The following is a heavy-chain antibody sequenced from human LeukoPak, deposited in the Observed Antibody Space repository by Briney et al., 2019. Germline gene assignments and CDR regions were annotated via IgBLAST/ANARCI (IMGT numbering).Heavy chain of an antibody. CDR2: VTGSGGSS. CDR3: AKEGVAAPLYYIDY. CDR1: GLTFRSYA. V-gene: IGHV3-23*01. D-gene: IGHD6-13*01. Sequence: GGSLRLSCAASGLTFRSYAMSWGPQAPGKGLEWVSTVTGSGGSSYYADSVKGRFTISRDNYKNTLVLQMNRPRAEDTAVYYCAKEGVAAPLYYIDYWGQGNLVTVSS. J-gene: IGHJ4*02.